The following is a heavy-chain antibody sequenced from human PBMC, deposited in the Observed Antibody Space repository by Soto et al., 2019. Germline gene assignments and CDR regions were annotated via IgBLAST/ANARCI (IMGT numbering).Heavy chain of an antibody. CDR3: AQRCSAGCFDY. D-gene: IGHD3-9*01. CDR2: IYWDDEK. J-gene: IGHJ4*02. CDR1: GFSLSTTGVG. V-gene: IGHV2-5*02. Sequence: QITLKESGPMLVKPTQTVTLTCSFSGFSLSTTGVGVGWIRQPPGKALEWLALIYWDDEKRYSPSLKSRLTISKDTSKNQVVLTLTNMDPVYTATHCWAQRCSAGCFDYWGQGILVTVSS.